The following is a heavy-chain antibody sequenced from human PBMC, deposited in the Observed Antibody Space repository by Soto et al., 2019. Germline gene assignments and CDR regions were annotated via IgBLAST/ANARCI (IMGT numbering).Heavy chain of an antibody. CDR1: GGSISSSNW. D-gene: IGHD6-19*01. Sequence: QVQLQESGPGLVKPSGTLSLTCAVSGGSISSSNWWSWVRQPPGKGLEWIGEIYHSGSTNYNPSLKRRITTTWDKSKSQFALKLSSVTAANTAVYYCAREGGTQYSSGWYGHWGQGTLVTVSS. V-gene: IGHV4-4*02. J-gene: IGHJ4*02. CDR2: IYHSGST. CDR3: AREGGTQYSSGWYGH.